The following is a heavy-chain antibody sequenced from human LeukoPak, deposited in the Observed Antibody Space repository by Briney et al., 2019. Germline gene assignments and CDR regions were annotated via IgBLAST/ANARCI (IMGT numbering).Heavy chain of an antibody. CDR2: ISSASSYI. Sequence: GGSLRLSCAASGFSFSSYALNWVRRAPGKGLEWVSSISSASSYISYADSVKGRFTFSRDNAKNSLYLQMNSLRAGDTAVYYCARDHSYYYDSSGYYYFDYWGQGTPVTVSS. J-gene: IGHJ4*02. D-gene: IGHD3-22*01. V-gene: IGHV3-21*01. CDR1: GFSFSSYA. CDR3: ARDHSYYYDSSGYYYFDY.